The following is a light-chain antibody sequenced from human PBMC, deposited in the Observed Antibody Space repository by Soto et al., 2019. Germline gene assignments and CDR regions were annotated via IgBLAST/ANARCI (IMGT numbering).Light chain of an antibody. CDR2: GAS. Sequence: EIVLTQSPATLSLSPGERATLSCRASQSVSSYLAWYQQKPGQAPRLLIYGASSRATGVPDRFSGGGSGTEFTLTISSLQSEDFAVYYCQQYNNWPITFGQGTRLEIK. V-gene: IGKV3D-15*01. CDR3: QQYNNWPIT. CDR1: QSVSSY. J-gene: IGKJ5*01.